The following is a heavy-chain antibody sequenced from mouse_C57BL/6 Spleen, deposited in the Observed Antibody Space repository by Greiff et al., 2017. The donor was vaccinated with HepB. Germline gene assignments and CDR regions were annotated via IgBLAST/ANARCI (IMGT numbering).Heavy chain of an antibody. CDR1: GYTFTSYW. J-gene: IGHJ3*01. V-gene: IGHV1-52*01. Sequence: QVHVKQPGAELVRPGSSVKLSCKASGYTFTSYWMHWVKQRPIQGLEWIGNIDPSDSETHYNQKFKDKATLTVDKSSSTAYMQLSSLTSEDSAVYYCARGDYGNPFAYWGQGTLVTVSA. D-gene: IGHD2-1*01. CDR3: ARGDYGNPFAY. CDR2: IDPSDSET.